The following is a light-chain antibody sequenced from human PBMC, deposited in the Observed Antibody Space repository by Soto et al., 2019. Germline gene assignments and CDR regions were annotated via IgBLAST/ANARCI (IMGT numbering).Light chain of an antibody. CDR3: SSYSAYRTLHV. CDR2: DVS. Sequence: QSVLTQPDSVSGDLGESITISCTGTNTDIGGYNYVSWYQQHPGKAPKLVIYDVSSRPSGISNRFSGSKSGFTASLTISGLQAADDAHYYCSSYSAYRTLHVFGTGTKVTVL. V-gene: IGLV2-14*01. J-gene: IGLJ1*01. CDR1: NTDIGGYNY.